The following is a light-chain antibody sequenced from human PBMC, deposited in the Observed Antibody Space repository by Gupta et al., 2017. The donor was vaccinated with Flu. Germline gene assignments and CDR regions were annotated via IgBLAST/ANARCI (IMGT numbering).Light chain of an antibody. CDR3: RQYKRPWT. Sequence: GVPSRFSGSASGTEFTLTISSMQPDDFATYYCRQYKRPWTFGQGTKVQIK. V-gene: IGKV1-5*01. J-gene: IGKJ1*01.